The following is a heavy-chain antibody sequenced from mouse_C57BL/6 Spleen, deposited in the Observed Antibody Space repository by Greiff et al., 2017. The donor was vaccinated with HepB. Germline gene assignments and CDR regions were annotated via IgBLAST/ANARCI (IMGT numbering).Heavy chain of an antibody. CDR1: GFTFSDYY. Sequence: EVMLVESGGGLVQPGGSLKLSCAASGFTFSDYYMYWVRQTPEKRLEWVAYISNGGGSTYYPDTVKGRFTISRDNAKNTLYLQMSRLKSEDTAMYDCARPPYDGYSWFAYWGQGTLVTVSA. D-gene: IGHD2-3*01. V-gene: IGHV5-12*01. CDR2: ISNGGGST. J-gene: IGHJ3*01. CDR3: ARPPYDGYSWFAY.